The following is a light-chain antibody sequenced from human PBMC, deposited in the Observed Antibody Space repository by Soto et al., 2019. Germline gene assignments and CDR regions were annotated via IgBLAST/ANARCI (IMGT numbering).Light chain of an antibody. V-gene: IGKV3-20*01. CDR2: GAS. CDR3: QQYGSSPLT. Sequence: EIVVTQSPGTLSLSPGERATLSCRASQSVSSSDLAWYQQKPGQAPRLLIYGASSRATGIPDRFSGSGSGTDFTLTISSLEPEDFAVYYCQQYGSSPLTFGGRTKVELK. CDR1: QSVSSSD. J-gene: IGKJ4*01.